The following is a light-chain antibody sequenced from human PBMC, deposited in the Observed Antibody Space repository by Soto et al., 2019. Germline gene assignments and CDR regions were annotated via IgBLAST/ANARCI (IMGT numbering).Light chain of an antibody. CDR1: SSDVGGSNY. V-gene: IGLV2-14*01. CDR3: CSYAGSYSYV. J-gene: IGLJ1*01. CDR2: DVS. Sequence: QSVLTQPASVSGSPGQSITISCTGTSSDVGGSNYVSWYQQLPGKAPKLMIYDVSDRPSGVSNRFSGSKSGNTASLTISGLQAEDEADYYCCSYAGSYSYVFGTGTKVTVL.